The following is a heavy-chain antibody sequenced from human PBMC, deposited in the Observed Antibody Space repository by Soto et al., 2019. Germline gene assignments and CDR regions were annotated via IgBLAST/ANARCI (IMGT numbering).Heavy chain of an antibody. Sequence: PSETLSLTCTVSGGSISSYYWSWIRQPPGKGLEWIGYIYYSGSTNYNPSLKSRVTISVDTSKNQFSLKLSSVTAADTAVYYCARDPSHSSSWFDPWGQGTLVTVSS. J-gene: IGHJ5*02. CDR3: ARDPSHSSSWFDP. CDR1: GGSISSYY. V-gene: IGHV4-59*01. CDR2: IYYSGST. D-gene: IGHD6-13*01.